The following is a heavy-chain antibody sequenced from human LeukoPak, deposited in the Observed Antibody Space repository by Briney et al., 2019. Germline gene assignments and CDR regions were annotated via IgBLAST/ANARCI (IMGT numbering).Heavy chain of an antibody. Sequence: PGGSLRLSCAASGFTFSTYWMNWVRLRQAPGMGLEWVANIKQDGSEKYYVNSVKGRFAIHRDNAKNSLYLQMNSLRDEDTAVYFCARGSHYAFDIWGQGTMVTVSS. D-gene: IGHD1-26*01. V-gene: IGHV3-7*04. J-gene: IGHJ3*02. CDR2: IKQDGSEK. CDR1: GFTFSTYW. CDR3: ARGSHYAFDI.